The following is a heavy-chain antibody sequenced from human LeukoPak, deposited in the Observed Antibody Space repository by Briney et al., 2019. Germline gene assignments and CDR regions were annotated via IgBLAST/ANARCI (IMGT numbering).Heavy chain of an antibody. CDR1: GGSISTITYY. D-gene: IGHD7-27*01. Sequence: SETLSLTCTVSGGSISTITYYWGWIRQPPGTGLEWVGHMYYRGNTFYNPSLKSRVTISVDTSKNQFSLKLSSVTAADTAVYYCARTGVRSWFDPWGQGTLVTVSS. V-gene: IGHV4-39*07. CDR2: MYYRGNT. J-gene: IGHJ5*02. CDR3: ARTGVRSWFDP.